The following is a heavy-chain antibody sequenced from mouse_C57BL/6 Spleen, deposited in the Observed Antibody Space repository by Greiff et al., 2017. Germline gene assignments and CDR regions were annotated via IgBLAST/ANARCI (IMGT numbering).Heavy chain of an antibody. D-gene: IGHD1-1*01. J-gene: IGHJ2*01. CDR3: ATITTVVPYYFDY. CDR1: GYSFTDYN. CDR2: INPNYGTT. V-gene: IGHV1-39*01. Sequence: VQLKQSGPELVKPGASVKISCKASGYSFTDYNMNWVKQSNGKSLEWIGVINPNYGTTSYNQKFKGKATLTVDQSSSTAYMQLNSLTSEDSAVYDCATITTVVPYYFDYWGQGTTLTVSS.